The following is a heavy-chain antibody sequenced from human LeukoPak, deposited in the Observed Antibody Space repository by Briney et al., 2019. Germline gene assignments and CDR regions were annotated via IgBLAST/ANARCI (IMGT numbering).Heavy chain of an antibody. CDR2: VNQDGSEA. D-gene: IGHD5-12*01. CDR3: VRDGGVSGYDLLDY. J-gene: IGHJ4*02. V-gene: IGHV3-7*01. CDR1: GFPFHNYW. Sequence: GGSLRLSCAASGFPFHNYWMTWVRQAPGKGLEWVAQVNQDGSEAHYADSVKARFTISRDNAKSSVSLQMNSLRAEDTAVYYCVRDGGVSGYDLLDYWGQGTLVTVSS.